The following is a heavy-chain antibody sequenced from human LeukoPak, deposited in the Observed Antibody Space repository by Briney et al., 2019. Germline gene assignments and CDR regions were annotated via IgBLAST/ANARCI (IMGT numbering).Heavy chain of an antibody. Sequence: SVKVSCKASGYTFTGYYMHWVRQAPGQGLEWMGRIIPILGIANYAQKFQGRVTITADKSTSTAYMELSSLRSEDTAVYYCARPETTVVTKDPYYYGMDVWGQGTTVTVSS. D-gene: IGHD4-17*01. CDR2: IIPILGIA. J-gene: IGHJ6*02. CDR3: ARPETTVVTKDPYYYGMDV. CDR1: GYTFTGYY. V-gene: IGHV1-69*02.